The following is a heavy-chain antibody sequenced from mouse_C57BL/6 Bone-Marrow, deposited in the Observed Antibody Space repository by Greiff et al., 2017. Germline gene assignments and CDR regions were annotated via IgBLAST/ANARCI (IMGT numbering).Heavy chain of an antibody. Sequence: EVQLVESGPGLVKPSQSLSLTCSVTGYSITSCYYWNWNRQFPGNKLEWMGYISYDGSNNYNPSLKNRISITRDTTKNQFFLKLNSVTTEDTATYYCARDVLLLIDYWGQGTTLTVSS. CDR2: ISYDGSN. CDR3: ARDVLLLIDY. CDR1: GYSITSCYY. J-gene: IGHJ2*01. V-gene: IGHV3-6*01. D-gene: IGHD2-10*01.